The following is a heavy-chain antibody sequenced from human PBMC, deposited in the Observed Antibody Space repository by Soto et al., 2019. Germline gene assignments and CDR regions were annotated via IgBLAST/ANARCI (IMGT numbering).Heavy chain of an antibody. CDR2: INPSGGIT. CDR3: ARDRGDGYNLMGVFDY. D-gene: IGHD3-10*01. Sequence: VKVSCKASGYTFTSYHMHWVRQAPGQGLEWMGIINPSGGITTYAQKFQGRVTMTRDTSTSTVYMELSSLRSEDTAMYFCARDRGDGYNLMGVFDYWGQGTLVTVSS. V-gene: IGHV1-46*01. CDR1: GYTFTSYH. J-gene: IGHJ4*02.